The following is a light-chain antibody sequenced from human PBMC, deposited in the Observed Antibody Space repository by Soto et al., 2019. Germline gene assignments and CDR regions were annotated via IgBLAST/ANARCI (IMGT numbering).Light chain of an antibody. CDR3: QQYYTTPVT. V-gene: IGKV4-1*01. Sequence: DIVMTQSPDSLAVSLGERATINCTSSQSLLWSSNNKSYVAWYQQRPGQPPKLLIYWASTRESGVPDRFSGSDSGTDFTLTISSLQAEDVAVYYCQQYYTTPVTFGQGTKVEIK. J-gene: IGKJ1*01. CDR1: QSLLWSSNNKSY. CDR2: WAS.